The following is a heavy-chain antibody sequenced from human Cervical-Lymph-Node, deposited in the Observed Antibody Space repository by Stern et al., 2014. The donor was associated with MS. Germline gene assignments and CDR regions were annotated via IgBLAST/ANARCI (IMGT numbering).Heavy chain of an antibody. V-gene: IGHV2-5*01. Sequence: EESGPTLVKPTQTLTLTCTFSGLSLSTSEVAVGWIRQPPGKALEWLALLFWNDEKYYSPFLKSRLTITKATTENHGVLTLTNMDPVDPGTYYWAHDVTRSRYGMDVGGQGTTVTVSS. J-gene: IGHJ6*02. D-gene: IGHD1-14*01. CDR2: LFWNDEK. CDR3: AHDVTRSRYGMDV. CDR1: GLSLSTSEVA.